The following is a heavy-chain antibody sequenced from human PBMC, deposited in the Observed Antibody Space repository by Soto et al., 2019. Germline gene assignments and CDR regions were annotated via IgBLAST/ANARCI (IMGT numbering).Heavy chain of an antibody. J-gene: IGHJ6*02. CDR3: ARLGNWYYPGDDGYYYYGMDV. CDR2: ISSSSSTI. D-gene: IGHD1-7*01. CDR1: GFTFSSYS. V-gene: IGHV3-48*02. Sequence: GGSLRLSCAASGFTFSSYSMNWVRQAPGKGLEWVSYISSSSSTIYYADSVKGRFTISRDNAKNSLYLQMNSLRDEDTAVYYCARLGNWYYPGDDGYYYYGMDVWRQGTTVTVS.